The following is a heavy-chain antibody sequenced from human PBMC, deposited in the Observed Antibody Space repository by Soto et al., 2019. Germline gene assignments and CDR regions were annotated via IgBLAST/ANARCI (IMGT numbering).Heavy chain of an antibody. CDR2: ISAYNGNT. Sequence: ASVKVSCKASGYTFTSYAISWVRQAPGQGLEWMGWISAYNGNTNYAQKFQGRLTMTTDTSTSIAYMELRSLRSDDTAVYYCARGTVAGTLSYFDYWGQGTLVTVSS. CDR3: ARGTVAGTLSYFDY. J-gene: IGHJ4*02. D-gene: IGHD6-19*01. V-gene: IGHV1-18*01. CDR1: GYTFTSYA.